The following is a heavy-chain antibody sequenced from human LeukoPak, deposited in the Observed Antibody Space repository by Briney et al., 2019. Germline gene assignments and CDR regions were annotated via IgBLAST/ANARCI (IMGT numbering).Heavy chain of an antibody. Sequence: HPGGSLRLSCAASGFTFSYYWMSWVRQAPGEGLEWVANMNQDGSEKYYVDSVKGRFTISRDNAKNSLYLQMNSLRAEDTAVYYCSRFVAVAGNPQDYWGQGTLVTVSS. CDR3: SRFVAVAGNPQDY. J-gene: IGHJ4*02. D-gene: IGHD6-19*01. CDR2: MNQDGSEK. V-gene: IGHV3-7*01. CDR1: GFTFSYYW.